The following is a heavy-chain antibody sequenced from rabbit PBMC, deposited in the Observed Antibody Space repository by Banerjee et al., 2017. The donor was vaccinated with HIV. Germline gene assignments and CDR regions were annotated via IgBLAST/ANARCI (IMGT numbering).Heavy chain of an antibody. V-gene: IGHV1S45*01. CDR3: ARNFDL. CDR1: GFSFSSSYW. Sequence: QEQLEESGGDLVKPEGSLTLTCTASGFSFSSSYWICWIRQAPGKGLEWIACIDAGSNGNTYYASWAKGRFTVSKTSSTTVTLQMTSLTAADTATYFCARNFDLWGQGTLVTVS. CDR2: IDAGSNGNT. J-gene: IGHJ4*01.